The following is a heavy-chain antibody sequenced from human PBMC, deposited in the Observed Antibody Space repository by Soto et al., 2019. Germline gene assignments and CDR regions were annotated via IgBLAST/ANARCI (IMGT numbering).Heavy chain of an antibody. D-gene: IGHD5-12*01. Sequence: QVQLVESGGGVVQPGRSLRLSCAASGFTFSSHAMHWDRQAPAKGLEWVAVIWYDGSKKYYADSVKGRFTVARDDSKNTLSLQMSSLRVEDTAVYYSARDPGYSGFDLDYWGQGTLVTVSS. CDR2: IWYDGSKK. V-gene: IGHV3-33*01. CDR3: ARDPGYSGFDLDY. J-gene: IGHJ4*02. CDR1: GFTFSSHA.